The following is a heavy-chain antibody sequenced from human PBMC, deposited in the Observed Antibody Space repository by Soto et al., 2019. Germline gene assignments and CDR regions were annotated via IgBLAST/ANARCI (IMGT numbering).Heavy chain of an antibody. Sequence: EVQLLESGGGLVQPGGSLRLSCAASGFTFSSYVMSWVRQAPGKGLEWVSAISGSGGSTYYADSVKGRFTISRDNSKNTLYLQMNSLRAEDTAVYYCAKQHAYYYGSGSYFDYWGQGTLVTVSS. CDR3: AKQHAYYYGSGSYFDY. J-gene: IGHJ4*02. CDR2: ISGSGGST. CDR1: GFTFSSYV. D-gene: IGHD3-10*01. V-gene: IGHV3-23*01.